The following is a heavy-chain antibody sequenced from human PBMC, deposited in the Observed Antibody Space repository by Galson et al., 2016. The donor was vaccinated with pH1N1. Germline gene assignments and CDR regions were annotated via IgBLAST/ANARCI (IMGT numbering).Heavy chain of an antibody. V-gene: IGHV3-64*01. CDR1: GFTFRTYA. CDR2: INNLGGST. CDR3: AREDYYDSSGFVY. Sequence: SLRLSCAASGFTFRTYAMHWVRQAPGKGLEYVSGINNLGGSTYYANSVKGRFTISRDNAKNNLYLQMGSLRPEDMAVYYCAREDYYDSSGFVYWGQGTLVTVSS. J-gene: IGHJ4*02. D-gene: IGHD3-22*01.